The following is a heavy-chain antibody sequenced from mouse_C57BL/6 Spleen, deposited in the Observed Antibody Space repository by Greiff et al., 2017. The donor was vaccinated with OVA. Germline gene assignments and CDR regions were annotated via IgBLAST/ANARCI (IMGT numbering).Heavy chain of an antibody. CDR1: GYTFTSYD. D-gene: IGHD3-2*02. CDR2: IYPRDGSN. Sequence: QVQLKESGPELVKPGASVKLSCKASGYTFTSYDINWVKQRPGQGLEWIGWIYPRDGSNKYNEKVKGKDTLTVETSSSTASMELHILTSEDSAVYFCARGKDSSGYYAMDYWGQGTSVTVSS. V-gene: IGHV1-85*01. J-gene: IGHJ4*01. CDR3: ARGKDSSGYYAMDY.